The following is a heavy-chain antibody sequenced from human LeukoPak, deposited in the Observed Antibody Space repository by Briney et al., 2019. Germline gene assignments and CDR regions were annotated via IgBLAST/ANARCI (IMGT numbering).Heavy chain of an antibody. CDR1: GGSFSGYY. CDR3: ARGVEYGDSPNSFDM. V-gene: IGHV4-34*01. D-gene: IGHD4-17*01. CDR2: INHSGST. J-gene: IGHJ3*02. Sequence: PPETLSLTCAVYGGSFSGYYWTWIRQPPGKGLEWIGEINHSGSTNYNPSLKSRVTISVDASKNQFSLKLSSVTAADTAVYYCARGVEYGDSPNSFDMWDQGTMVTVSS.